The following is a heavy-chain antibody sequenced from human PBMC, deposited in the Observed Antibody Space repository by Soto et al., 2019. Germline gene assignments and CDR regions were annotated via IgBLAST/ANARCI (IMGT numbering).Heavy chain of an antibody. Sequence: QVQLVESGGGVVQPGRSLRLSCAASGFTFSTFAMHWVRQTPGKGLEWLAVISYDGSNKYYADSVKGRFTISRDNSKSTAYVRMNYLRAEDRAVYYCARAGPFYDILTGYHLHSWGPGTLVSVSS. V-gene: IGHV3-30-3*01. CDR2: ISYDGSNK. D-gene: IGHD3-9*01. J-gene: IGHJ4*02. CDR1: GFTFSTFA. CDR3: ARAGPFYDILTGYHLHS.